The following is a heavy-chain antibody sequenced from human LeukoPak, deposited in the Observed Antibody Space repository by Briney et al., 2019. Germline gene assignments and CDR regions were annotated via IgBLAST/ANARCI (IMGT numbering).Heavy chain of an antibody. CDR2: IESKTDGGTT. J-gene: IGHJ4*02. D-gene: IGHD3-10*01. V-gene: IGHV3-15*04. CDR3: TTYGSGRKFDY. CDR1: GFTFGDYA. Sequence: GGSLRLSCTTSGFTFGDYAVSWFRQAPGKGLEWVGRIESKTDGGTTDYAAPVKGRFTISRDDSTNTLYLQMNSLKSEDTAVYYCTTYGSGRKFDYWGQGILVTVSS.